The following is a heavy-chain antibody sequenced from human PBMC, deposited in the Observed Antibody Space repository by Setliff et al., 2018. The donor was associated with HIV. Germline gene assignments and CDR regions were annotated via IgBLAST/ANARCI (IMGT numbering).Heavy chain of an antibody. CDR3: AHSYCSSTSCYPHYYYYMDV. CDR1: GFSLSTSGVG. CDR2: ISWDDDK. D-gene: IGHD2-2*01. J-gene: IGHJ6*03. Sequence: SGPTLVNPTQTLTLTCTFSGFSLSTSGVGVGWIRQPPGKALEWLALISWDDDKRYSPSLESRLTITKDTPKNQVVLTMTNMDPVDTATYYCAHSYCSSTSCYPHYYYYMDVWGKGTTVTVSS. V-gene: IGHV2-5*02.